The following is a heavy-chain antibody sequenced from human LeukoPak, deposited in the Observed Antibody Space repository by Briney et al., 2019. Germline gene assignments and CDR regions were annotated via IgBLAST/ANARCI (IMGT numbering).Heavy chain of an antibody. CDR3: ARDRDYNLLD. CDR1: GGTFSSYA. D-gene: IGHD5-24*01. V-gene: IGHV1-69*13. J-gene: IGHJ4*02. CDR2: IIPISGTA. Sequence: SVKVSCKASGGTFSSYAISWVRQAPGQGLEWMGGIIPISGTANYAQKFQGRVTITADESTSTAYMELSSLRSEDTAVYYCARDRDYNLLDWGQGTLVTVSS.